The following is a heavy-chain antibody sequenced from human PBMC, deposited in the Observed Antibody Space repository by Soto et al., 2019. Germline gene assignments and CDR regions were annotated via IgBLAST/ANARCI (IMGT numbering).Heavy chain of an antibody. D-gene: IGHD3-22*01. CDR3: AHRLLYDSSGHFWFDP. J-gene: IGHJ5*02. CDR1: GFSLSTSGVG. V-gene: IGHV2-5*02. Sequence: QITLKESGPTLVKPTQTLTLTCTFSGFSLSTSGVGVGWIRQPPGKALEWLALIYWDDDKRYSPSLKSRLTITKETSKNQVVLTMTNMDPVDTATYYCAHRLLYDSSGHFWFDPWGQGTLVTVSS. CDR2: IYWDDDK.